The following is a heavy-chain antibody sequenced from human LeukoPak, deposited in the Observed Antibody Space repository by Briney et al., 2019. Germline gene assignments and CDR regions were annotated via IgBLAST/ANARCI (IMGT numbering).Heavy chain of an antibody. Sequence: GGSLRLSCAASGFTFSNAWVSWVRQAPGKGLEWVGRIKSKTDGGTTDYAAPVKGRFTISRDDSKNTLYLQMNSLKTEDTAVYYCTTDHPYERSDYWGQGTLVTVSS. CDR3: TTDHPYERSDY. CDR1: GFTFSNAW. CDR2: IKSKTDGGTT. D-gene: IGHD3-22*01. V-gene: IGHV3-15*01. J-gene: IGHJ4*02.